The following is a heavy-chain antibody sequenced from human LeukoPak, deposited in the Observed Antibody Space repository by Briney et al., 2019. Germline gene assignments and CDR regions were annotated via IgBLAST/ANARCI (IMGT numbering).Heavy chain of an antibody. Sequence: ASVKVSCKASGYTFTGYYMHWVRQAPGQGLEWMGWINPNSGGTNYAQKFQGRVTITRNTSISTAYMELSSLRSEDTAVYYCARAYYGSGSSYYYYYMDVWGKGTTVTVSS. V-gene: IGHV1-2*02. CDR2: INPNSGGT. J-gene: IGHJ6*03. CDR1: GYTFTGYY. CDR3: ARAYYGSGSSYYYYYMDV. D-gene: IGHD3-10*01.